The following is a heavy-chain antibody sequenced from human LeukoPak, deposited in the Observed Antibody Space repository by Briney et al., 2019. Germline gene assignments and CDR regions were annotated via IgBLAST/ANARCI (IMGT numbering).Heavy chain of an antibody. CDR1: GFNFANHA. Sequence: GGPLRLSCAASGFNFANHAMGWVRQTAGKGLEWVSAISGGGDITYYADSVKGRFTISRDNSKDTLFLQMHSLRPGDTAVYYCVREDTPATANYWGQGTLVTISS. J-gene: IGHJ4*02. CDR3: VREDTPATANY. CDR2: ISGGGDIT. V-gene: IGHV3-23*01. D-gene: IGHD2-21*02.